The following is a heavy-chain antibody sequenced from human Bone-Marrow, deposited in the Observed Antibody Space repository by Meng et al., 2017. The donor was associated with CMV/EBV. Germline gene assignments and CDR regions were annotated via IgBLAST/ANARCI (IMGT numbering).Heavy chain of an antibody. Sequence: GESLKISCAASGFTFSSYGMHWVRQAPGKGLEWVAFIRYDGSNKYYADSVKGRFTISRDNSKNTLYLQMNSLRAEDTAVYYSVLSSSGYYTPFDYWGQATLVTVSS. CDR3: VLSSSGYYTPFDY. CDR1: GFTFSSYG. D-gene: IGHD3-22*01. CDR2: IRYDGSNK. J-gene: IGHJ4*02. V-gene: IGHV3-30*02.